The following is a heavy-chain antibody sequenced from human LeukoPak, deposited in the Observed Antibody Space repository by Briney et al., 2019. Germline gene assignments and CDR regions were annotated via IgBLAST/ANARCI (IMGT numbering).Heavy chain of an antibody. CDR2: IKRKTDGGTT. J-gene: IGHJ4*02. CDR3: VGSFLGY. V-gene: IGHV3-15*01. Sequence: PGGSLRLSCAASGFTISNTWMSWVRQAPGKELEWVGRIKRKTDGGTTDYTAPVKGRFTIPRDDSENTLYLQMNSLKTEDTAVYYCVGSFLGYWGQGTLVTVSS. D-gene: IGHD3-10*01. CDR1: GFTISNTW.